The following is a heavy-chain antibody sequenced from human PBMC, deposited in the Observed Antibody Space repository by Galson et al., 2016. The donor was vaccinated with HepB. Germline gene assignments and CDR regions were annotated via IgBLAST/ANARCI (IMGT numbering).Heavy chain of an antibody. D-gene: IGHD5-12*01. J-gene: IGHJ4*02. V-gene: IGHV3-30*18. Sequence: SLRLSCAASGFTFRDYGMHWVRQAPGKGLEWVAFISYDGSKKYYADSVKGRFTMSRDNSKNTLYLQMNSLRPEDTAMYYCAKGILDIVATTHPDYWGRGTLVTVSS. CDR2: ISYDGSKK. CDR3: AKGILDIVATTHPDY. CDR1: GFTFRDYG.